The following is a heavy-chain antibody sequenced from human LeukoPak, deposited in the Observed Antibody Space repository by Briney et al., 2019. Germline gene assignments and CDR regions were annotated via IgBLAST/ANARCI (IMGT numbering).Heavy chain of an antibody. J-gene: IGHJ5*02. CDR3: ARVKRVPAAIRGWFWFDP. D-gene: IGHD2-2*01. Sequence: GGSLRLSCAASGFTFRSSAMGWVRQPPGKGLEWVSAISGNGNSAYYADSVKGRFTISRDNSKITLYLQMNSLRAEDTAVYYCARVKRVPAAIRGWFWFDPWGQGTLVTVSS. CDR2: ISGNGNSA. CDR1: GFTFRSSA. V-gene: IGHV3-23*01.